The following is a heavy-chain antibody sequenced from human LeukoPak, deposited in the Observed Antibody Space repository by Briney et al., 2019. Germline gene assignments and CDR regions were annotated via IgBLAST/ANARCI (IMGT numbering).Heavy chain of an antibody. Sequence: SVKVSFKASGGTFSSYAISWVRQAPGQGLEWMGGIIPIFGTANYAQKFQGRVTMTRNTSISTAYMELSSLRSEDTAVYYCARGAIPGVVVPAATNWFDPWGQGTLVTVSS. D-gene: IGHD2-2*01. CDR3: ARGAIPGVVVPAATNWFDP. CDR2: IIPIFGTA. CDR1: GGTFSSYA. V-gene: IGHV1-69*05. J-gene: IGHJ5*02.